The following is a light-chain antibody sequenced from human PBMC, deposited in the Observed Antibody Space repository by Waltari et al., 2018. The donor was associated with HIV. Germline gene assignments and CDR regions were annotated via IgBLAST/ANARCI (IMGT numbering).Light chain of an antibody. CDR3: QQYTNSAFT. J-gene: IGKJ3*01. CDR2: GAS. Sequence: DIVLTQSRGTLSLSPGQRATLSCRASLSVRSNYLAWYQQKPGQAPRLLIYGASTRATGIPDMFSGSGSGTDFTLTISRLEPEDFAVYYCQQYTNSAFTFSPGTKVDI. CDR1: LSVRSNY. V-gene: IGKV3-20*01.